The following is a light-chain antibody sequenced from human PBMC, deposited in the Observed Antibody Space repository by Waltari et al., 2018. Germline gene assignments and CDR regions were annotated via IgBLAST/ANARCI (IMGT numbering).Light chain of an antibody. CDR2: DVT. J-gene: IGLJ2*01. V-gene: IGLV2-14*03. CDR3: SSYTSGSTVV. CDR1: SSDVGGYDY. Sequence: QSALTQPASVSGSPGQSITISCPGTSSDVGGYDYVSWYQQHPGKAPKLLIYDVTNRTPGVSNRFSCSKSGNTASRTISGLQAEDVANYYCSSYTSGSTVVFGGGTKLTVL.